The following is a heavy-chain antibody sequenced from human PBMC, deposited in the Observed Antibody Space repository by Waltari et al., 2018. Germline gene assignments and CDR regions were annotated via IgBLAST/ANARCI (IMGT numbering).Heavy chain of an antibody. CDR2: IYHRGGT. J-gene: IGHJ6*02. V-gene: IGHV4-38-2*01. CDR3: ARHTPVISGITIFGLYYYGMDV. Sequence: QVQLQESGPGLVKPSETLSLTCAVSGYSISSGYYWGWIRQPPGKGLEWIGRIYHRGGTYCNPSRKSRVNISVDTSKNQFSLKLSSVTAADTAVYYCARHTPVISGITIFGLYYYGMDVWGQGTTVTVSS. D-gene: IGHD3-3*01. CDR1: GYSISSGYY.